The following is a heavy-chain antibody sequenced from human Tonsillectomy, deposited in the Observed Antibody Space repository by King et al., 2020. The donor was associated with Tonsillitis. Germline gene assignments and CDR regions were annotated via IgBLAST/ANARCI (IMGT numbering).Heavy chain of an antibody. CDR2: INHSGST. D-gene: IGHD2-2*01. CDR1: GGSFSGYY. V-gene: IGHV4-34*01. J-gene: IGHJ6*02. Sequence: VQLQQWGAGLLKPSETLSLTCAVYGGSFSGYYWSWIRQPPGKGLEWIGEINHSGSTNYNPSLKSRVTISVDTSKNQFSLKLSSVTAADTAVYYCARGTVVVPAAISHGYYYYYGMDVWGQGTTVTVSS. CDR3: ARGTVVVPAAISHGYYYYYGMDV.